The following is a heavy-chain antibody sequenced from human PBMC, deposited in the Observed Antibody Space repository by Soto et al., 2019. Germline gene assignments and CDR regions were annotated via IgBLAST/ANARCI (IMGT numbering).Heavy chain of an antibody. D-gene: IGHD4-17*01. V-gene: IGHV3-7*01. CDR1: EFTFSSYW. Sequence: PGGSLRLSCAASEFTFSSYWMSWVRQAPGKGLEWVANIKQDGSEKYYVDSVKGRFTISRDNSKNTLYLQMNSLRAEDTAVYYCARDRSSSGEYGMDVWGQGSTVTVSS. CDR2: IKQDGSEK. J-gene: IGHJ6*02. CDR3: ARDRSSSGEYGMDV.